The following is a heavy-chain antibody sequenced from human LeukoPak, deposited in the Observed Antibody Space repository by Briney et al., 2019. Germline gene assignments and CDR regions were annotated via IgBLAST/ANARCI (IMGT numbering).Heavy chain of an antibody. Sequence: GGSLRLACAASGFTFSNYAMNWVRQAPGKGLEWVSGISDSGGRTYYAESVKGRFTISRDNSKKTLYLQMTSLRAEDTAVYYCAKASPGNDAFHIWGQGTMVTVSS. J-gene: IGHJ3*02. D-gene: IGHD1-1*01. CDR3: AKASPGNDAFHI. V-gene: IGHV3-23*01. CDR2: ISDSGGRT. CDR1: GFTFSNYA.